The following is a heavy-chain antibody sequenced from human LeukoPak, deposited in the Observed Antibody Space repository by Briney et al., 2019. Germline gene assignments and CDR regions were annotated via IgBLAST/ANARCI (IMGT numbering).Heavy chain of an antibody. V-gene: IGHV3-30*02. CDR1: GFTFSNYG. D-gene: IGHD3/OR15-3a*01. CDR3: VKDLGGLYSSDY. Sequence: GGSLRLSCAASGFTFSNYGMYWVRQAPGKGLEWVAFVRYDGSDKYYVDSVKGRFTISRDNSKDALYLQMNSLRAEDTALYYCVKDLGGLYSSDYWGHGNLVTVSS. CDR2: VRYDGSDK. J-gene: IGHJ4*01.